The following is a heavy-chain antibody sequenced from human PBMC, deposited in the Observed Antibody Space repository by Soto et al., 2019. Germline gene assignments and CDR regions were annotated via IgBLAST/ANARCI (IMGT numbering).Heavy chain of an antibody. V-gene: IGHV1-18*01. J-gene: IGHJ5*02. D-gene: IGHD3-3*01. CDR3: AREGSSTYYDFWSGGNWFDP. CDR2: ISAYNGNT. CDR1: GYTFTSYG. Sequence: GASVKVSCKASGYTFTSYGTSWVRQAPGQGLEWMGWISAYNGNTNYVQKLQGRVTMTTDTSTSTAYMELRSLRSDDTAVYYCAREGSSTYYDFWSGGNWFDPWGQGTLVTVSS.